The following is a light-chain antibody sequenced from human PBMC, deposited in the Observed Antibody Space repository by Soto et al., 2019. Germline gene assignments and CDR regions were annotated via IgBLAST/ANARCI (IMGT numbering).Light chain of an antibody. CDR1: SSDVGSYNS. V-gene: IGLV2-23*03. J-gene: IGLJ2*01. CDR3: CSYAGSSTFVV. Sequence: QSVLTQPASVSGSPGQSITISCTGTSSDVGSYNSVSWYQQHPGKAPKLMIYEGSKRPSGVSNRFSGSKSGTTASLTISGLQAEDEADYYCCSYAGSSTFVVFGGGTKLTV. CDR2: EGS.